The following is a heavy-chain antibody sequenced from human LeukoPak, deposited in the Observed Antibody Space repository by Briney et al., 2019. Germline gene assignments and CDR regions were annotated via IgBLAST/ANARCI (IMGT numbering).Heavy chain of an antibody. CDR3: ARDPYYYDSSGHPGGY. Sequence: GRSLRLSCAASGFTFSSYSMNWVRQAPGKGLEWVSSISSSSSYIYYADSVKGRFTISRDNAKNSLYLQMNSLRAEDTAVYYCARDPYYYDSSGHPGGYWGQGTLVTVSS. J-gene: IGHJ4*02. CDR1: GFTFSSYS. D-gene: IGHD3-22*01. CDR2: ISSSSSYI. V-gene: IGHV3-21*01.